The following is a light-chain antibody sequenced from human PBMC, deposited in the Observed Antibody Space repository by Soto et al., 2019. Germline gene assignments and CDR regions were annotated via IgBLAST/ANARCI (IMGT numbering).Light chain of an antibody. J-gene: IGLJ2*01. CDR2: DVS. V-gene: IGLV2-14*01. CDR3: RSFTSSSTQVV. Sequence: QSALTQPASVSGSPGQSITISCTGTSSDVGGYNYVSWYQQHPGKAPKLMIYDVSNRPSGVSNRFSGSKSGNTASLAISGLQAEDEAEYYCRSFTSSSTQVVFGGGTKLTVL. CDR1: SSDVGGYNY.